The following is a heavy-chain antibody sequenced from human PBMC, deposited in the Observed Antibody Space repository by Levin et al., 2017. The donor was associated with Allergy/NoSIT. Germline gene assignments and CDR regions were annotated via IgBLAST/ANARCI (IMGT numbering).Heavy chain of an antibody. CDR3: ASGSGFDRAFAI. Sequence: ASVKVSCKASGYNFNSFGISWVRQAPGQGLEWMGWISAYTGNTNYAQRFQDRVTMTTVTSTSTAYMELRSLRSDDTAVYFCASGSGFDRAFAIWGQGTMVTVSS. CDR2: ISAYTGNT. D-gene: IGHD5-12*01. CDR1: GYNFNSFG. V-gene: IGHV1-18*01. J-gene: IGHJ3*02.